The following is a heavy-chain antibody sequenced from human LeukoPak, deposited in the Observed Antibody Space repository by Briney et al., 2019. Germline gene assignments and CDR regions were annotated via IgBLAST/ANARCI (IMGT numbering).Heavy chain of an antibody. D-gene: IGHD3-22*01. CDR1: GFTFSSYG. Sequence: PGGSLRLSCAASGFTFSSYGMHWVRQAPGKGLEWVAFIRYDGSNKYYADSVKGRFTISRDNSKNTLYLQMNSLRAEDTAVYYGAKLSPRGSEVVVITSFDYWGQGTLVTISS. CDR2: IRYDGSNK. V-gene: IGHV3-30*02. CDR3: AKLSPRGSEVVVITSFDY. J-gene: IGHJ4*02.